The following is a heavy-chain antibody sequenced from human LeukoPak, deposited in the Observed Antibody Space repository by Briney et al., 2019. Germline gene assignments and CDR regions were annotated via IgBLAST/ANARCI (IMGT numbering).Heavy chain of an antibody. CDR2: VNRDGSET. V-gene: IGHV3-7*03. CDR1: GFALSSHW. CDR3: ARNNGMDV. Sequence: GGSLRLSCAASGFALSSHWMTWVRQVPGRGPEWVANVNRDGSETFYLDSVKGRFTISKDNAKNSLYLQMNSLRAEDTALYHCARNNGMDVWGQGTTVIVSS. J-gene: IGHJ6*02.